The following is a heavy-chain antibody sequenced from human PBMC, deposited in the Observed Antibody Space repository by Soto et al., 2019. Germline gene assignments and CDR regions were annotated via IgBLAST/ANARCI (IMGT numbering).Heavy chain of an antibody. D-gene: IGHD2-2*01. CDR1: VFTFSSYA. Sequence: GGSLSLSCAASVFTFSSYAMQWVRQAPGKGLEWVAVISYDGSNKYYADSVKGRFTISRDNSKNTLYLQMNSLRAEDTAVYYCARAGHCSSTSCYPMPNYYYYGMDVWGQGPTVTVSS. J-gene: IGHJ6*02. CDR3: ARAGHCSSTSCYPMPNYYYYGMDV. V-gene: IGHV3-30-3*01. CDR2: ISYDGSNK.